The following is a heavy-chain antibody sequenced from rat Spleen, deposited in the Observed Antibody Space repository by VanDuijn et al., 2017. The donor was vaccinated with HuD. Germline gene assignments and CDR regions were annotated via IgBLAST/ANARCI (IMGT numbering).Heavy chain of an antibody. CDR3: ARGPIIVATISPPFAY. V-gene: IGHV1-57*01. Sequence: QVQLQQSGAELAKPGSSVKISCKASGYTFTSYDIRWIKQTTGQGLEYIGYINTGSGDTYYNEKFKGKATLTVDKSPGTAFIPLSGLTPDPSAVYYCARGPIIVATISPPFAYWGQGTLVTVSS. J-gene: IGHJ3*01. CDR1: GYTFTSYD. D-gene: IGHD1-5*01. CDR2: INTGSGDT.